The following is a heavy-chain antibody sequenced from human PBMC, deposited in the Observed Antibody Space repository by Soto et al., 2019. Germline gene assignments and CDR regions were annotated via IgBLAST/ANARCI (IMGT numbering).Heavy chain of an antibody. D-gene: IGHD3-16*01. CDR2: IYYSGST. CDR3: ARSFAGYGNWFDY. J-gene: IGHJ4*02. CDR1: GGSISSYY. Sequence: SETLSLTCTVSGGSISSYYWSWIRQPPGKGLEWIGHIYYSGSTNYDPSLKSRVTISVDTSKNQFSLKLTSVSAADTAVYYCARSFAGYGNWFDYWGQGALVTVSS. V-gene: IGHV4-59*01.